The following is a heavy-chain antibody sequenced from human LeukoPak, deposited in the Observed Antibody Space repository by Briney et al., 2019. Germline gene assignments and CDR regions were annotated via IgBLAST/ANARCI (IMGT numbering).Heavy chain of an antibody. CDR3: ARDSTGTTWQLDY. CDR1: GGAISSYA. CDR2: LIPMFRTP. Sequence: SVKVSCKAAGGAISSYAFSWLRQAPGQGLEWMGGLIPMFRTPNYAQKFLGRVTITTDESTSTAYMELTSLGADDTAVYYCARDSTGTTWQLDYWGQGTLVTVSS. J-gene: IGHJ4*02. D-gene: IGHD1-1*01. V-gene: IGHV1-69*05.